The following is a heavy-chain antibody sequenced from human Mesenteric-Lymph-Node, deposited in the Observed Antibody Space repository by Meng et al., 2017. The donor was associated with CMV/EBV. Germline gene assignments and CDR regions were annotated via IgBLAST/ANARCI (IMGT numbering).Heavy chain of an antibody. Sequence: GGSLRLSCAASGFTFSSYSMNWVRQAPGKGLEWVSSISSSSSYIYYADSVKGRFTISRDNAKDSLYLQMNSLRAEDTAVYYCARVGVIAFDYWGQGTLVTVSS. J-gene: IGHJ4*02. V-gene: IGHV3-21*01. CDR3: ARVGVIAFDY. CDR2: ISSSSSYI. D-gene: IGHD2-21*01. CDR1: GFTFSSYS.